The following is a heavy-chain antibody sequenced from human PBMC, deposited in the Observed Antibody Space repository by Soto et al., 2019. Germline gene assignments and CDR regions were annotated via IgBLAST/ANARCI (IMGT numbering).Heavy chain of an antibody. J-gene: IGHJ5*02. V-gene: IGHV4-30-4*01. CDR1: GGSISSGDYY. CDR3: ARDVQETMIVVESPRFDP. Sequence: PSETLSLTCTVSGGSISSGDYYWSWIRQPPGKGLEWIGYIYYSGSTYYNPSLKSRVTISVGTSKNQFSLKLSSVTAADTAVYYCARDVQETMIVVESPRFDPWGQGTLVTVSS. CDR2: IYYSGST. D-gene: IGHD3-22*01.